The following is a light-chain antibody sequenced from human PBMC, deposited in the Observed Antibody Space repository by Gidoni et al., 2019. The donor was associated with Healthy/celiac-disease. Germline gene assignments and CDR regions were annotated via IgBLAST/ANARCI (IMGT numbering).Light chain of an antibody. V-gene: IGKV2-28*01. J-gene: IGKJ3*01. CDR1: QSLLNSDGYNY. Sequence: DIVMTQSPLSLPVNPGEPASISCRPSQSLLNSDGYNYLDWYLQKPGQSPQLLIYLASHRASGVPYRFSGRGSGTDFKLNISRVEAGNVGVYYCIEALQTPPFTFGPGTKVDIK. CDR3: IEALQTPPFT. CDR2: LAS.